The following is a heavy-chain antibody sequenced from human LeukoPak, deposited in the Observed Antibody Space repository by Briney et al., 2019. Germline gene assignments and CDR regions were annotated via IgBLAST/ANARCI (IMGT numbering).Heavy chain of an antibody. Sequence: ASETLSLTCTVSGGSISSSSYSWSWIRQPAGKGLEWIGRIYTSGSTNYNPSLKSRVTISVDTSKNQFSLKLSSVTAADTAVYYCARVIDSTAWWFDPWGQGTLVTVSS. V-gene: IGHV4-61*02. CDR3: ARVIDSTAWWFDP. CDR2: IYTSGST. D-gene: IGHD2-21*01. CDR1: GGSISSSSYS. J-gene: IGHJ5*02.